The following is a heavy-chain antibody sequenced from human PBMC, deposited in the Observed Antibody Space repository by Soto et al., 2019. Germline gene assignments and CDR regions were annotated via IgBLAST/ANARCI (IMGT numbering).Heavy chain of an antibody. V-gene: IGHV1-69*06. D-gene: IGHD1-26*01. CDR1: GGTFSSYA. CDR3: ARAELEAGGGYGALVAY. Sequence: VQLVQSGAEVKKPGSSVKVSCKASGGTFSSYAISWVRQAPGQGLEWMGGIIPIFGTANYAPKFQGRVTITGDRSRSTAYMERCSVSSEGTAVYYGARAELEAGGGYGALVAYWGQGTVVTVCS. J-gene: IGHJ4*02. CDR2: IIPIFGTA.